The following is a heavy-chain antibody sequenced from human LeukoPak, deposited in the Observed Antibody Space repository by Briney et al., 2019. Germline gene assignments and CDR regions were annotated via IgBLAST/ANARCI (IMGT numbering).Heavy chain of an antibody. D-gene: IGHD2-21*01. CDR2: ISGDGART. CDR3: AKTVVVITFRFDS. CDR1: GFSFNNYV. J-gene: IGHJ4*02. V-gene: IGHV3-23*01. Sequence: GGSLRLSCAASGFSFNNYVMSWVRQAPGKGLEWVSAISGDGARTYYADSVKGWFTISGDNSKNTLELQMNSLRAEDTAIYYCAKTVVVITFRFDSWGQGSLVTVSS.